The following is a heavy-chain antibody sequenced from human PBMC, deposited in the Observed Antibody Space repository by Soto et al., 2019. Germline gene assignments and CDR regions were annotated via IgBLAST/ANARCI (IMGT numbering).Heavy chain of an antibody. CDR1: GGSISSSSYY. CDR2: IYYSGST. V-gene: IGHV4-39*01. J-gene: IGHJ4*02. Sequence: PSETLSLTCTVSGGSISSSSYYWGWIRQPPGKGLEWIGSIYYSGSTYYNPSLKSRVTISVDTSKNQFSLKLSSVTAADTAVYYCAIYNGWTDYWGQGTLVTVSS. D-gene: IGHD1-1*01. CDR3: AIYNGWTDY.